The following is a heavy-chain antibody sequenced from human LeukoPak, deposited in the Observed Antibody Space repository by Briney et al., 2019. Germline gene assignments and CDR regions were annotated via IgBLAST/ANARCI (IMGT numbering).Heavy chain of an antibody. J-gene: IGHJ6*03. Sequence: ASVKASCKASGYTFTSYDISCVRPATGQGLEWLVWMNPNSGNTGYAQKFQGRVTMTRNTSISTAYMELSSMRSEDTAVYYCARGGIMPTVEFREYYYYYMDIRGKGTTVTVSS. CDR1: GYTFTSYD. V-gene: IGHV1-8*01. D-gene: IGHD4-11*01. CDR3: ARGGIMPTVEFREYYYYYMDI. CDR2: MNPNSGNT.